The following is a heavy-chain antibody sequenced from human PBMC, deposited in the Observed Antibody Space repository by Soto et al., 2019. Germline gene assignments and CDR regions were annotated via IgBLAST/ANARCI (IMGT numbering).Heavy chain of an antibody. CDR3: ARDVGPSKGYYYYGMDV. J-gene: IGHJ6*02. CDR2: ISSSSSTI. V-gene: IGHV3-48*02. Sequence: GGSLRLSCAASGFTFSSYSMNWVRQAPGKGLEWVSYISSSSSTIYYADSVKGRFTISRDNAKNSLYLQMNSLRDEDTAVYYCARDVGPSKGYYYYGMDVWGQGTTVTVSS. CDR1: GFTFSSYS.